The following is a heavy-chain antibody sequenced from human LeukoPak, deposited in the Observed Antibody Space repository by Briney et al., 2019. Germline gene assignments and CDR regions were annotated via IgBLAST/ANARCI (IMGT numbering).Heavy chain of an antibody. J-gene: IGHJ4*02. D-gene: IGHD3-22*01. CDR2: ISYDGSNK. Sequence: GGSLRLSCAASGFTFSSYAMHWVRQAPGKGLEWVAVISYDGSNKYYADSVKGRFIISRDNSKNTLYLQMNSLRAEDTAVYFCGRGYPYYFDHWGQGTLVTVSS. CDR1: GFTFSSYA. V-gene: IGHV3-30*14. CDR3: GRGYPYYFDH.